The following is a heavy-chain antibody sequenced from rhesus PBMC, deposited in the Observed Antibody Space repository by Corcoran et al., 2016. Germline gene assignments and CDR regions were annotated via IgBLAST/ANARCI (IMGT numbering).Heavy chain of an antibody. V-gene: IGHV4S9*01. CDR2: IYGNSAST. D-gene: IGHD1-1-1*01. Sequence: QVQLQESGPGLVKPSETLSLTCAVSGGPISDYYYWNWIPQPPGKGLEVIGNIYGNSASTYNNPSLKSRVTISKDTSKNQFFLKLSSVTAADTAVYYCARVPYSWNYWPFDYWGQGVLVTVSS. CDR1: GGPISDYYY. J-gene: IGHJ4*01. CDR3: ARVPYSWNYWPFDY.